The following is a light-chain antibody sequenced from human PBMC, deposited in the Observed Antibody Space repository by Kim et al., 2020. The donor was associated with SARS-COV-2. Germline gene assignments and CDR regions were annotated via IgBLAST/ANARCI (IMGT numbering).Light chain of an antibody. CDR3: QQYGSSPPT. Sequence: SPGERATLSCRASRSVSSNHLAWYQQKPGQAPRLLIYGASSRATGIPDRFRGSGSGTDFTLTVSRLEPEDFAVYFCQQYGSSPPTFGQGTKVDIK. CDR1: RSVSSNH. J-gene: IGKJ1*01. V-gene: IGKV3-20*01. CDR2: GAS.